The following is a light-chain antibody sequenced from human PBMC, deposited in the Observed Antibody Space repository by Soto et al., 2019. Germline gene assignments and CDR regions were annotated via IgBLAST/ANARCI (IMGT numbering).Light chain of an antibody. CDR2: SNN. J-gene: IGLJ3*02. CDR1: SSNIGSNT. Sequence: QLVLTQPPSASGTPGHRVTISCSGSSSNIGSNTVNWYQQLPGTAPKLLIYSNNQRPSGVPDRFSGSKSGTSASLAISGLQSEDEADYYCAAWDDSLNAWVFGGGTKLTVL. V-gene: IGLV1-44*01. CDR3: AAWDDSLNAWV.